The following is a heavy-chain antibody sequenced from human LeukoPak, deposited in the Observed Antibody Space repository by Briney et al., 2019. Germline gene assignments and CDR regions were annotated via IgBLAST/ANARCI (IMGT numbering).Heavy chain of an antibody. Sequence: GGSLRLSCAASGFTFRSYAMSWVRRAPGKGLEWVSAISGSGGITYYADSVKGRFTISRDNAKNSLYLQMNSLRAEGTAVYYCARDTSQLLWFGELLFDYWGQGTLVTVSS. J-gene: IGHJ4*02. CDR2: ISGSGGIT. CDR1: GFTFRSYA. CDR3: ARDTSQLLWFGELLFDY. D-gene: IGHD3-10*01. V-gene: IGHV3-23*01.